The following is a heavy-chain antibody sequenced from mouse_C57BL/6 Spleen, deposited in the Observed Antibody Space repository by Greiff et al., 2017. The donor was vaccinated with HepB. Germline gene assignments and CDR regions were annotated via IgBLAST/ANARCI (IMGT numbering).Heavy chain of an antibody. V-gene: IGHV5-4*01. Sequence: EVKLMESGGGLVKPGGSLKLSCAASGFTFSSYAMSWVRQTPEKRLEWVATISDGGSYTYYPDNVKGRFTISRDNAKNNLYLQMSHLKSEDTAMYYYARDYDYDGYYYAMDYWGQGTSVTVSS. CDR2: ISDGGSYT. D-gene: IGHD2-4*01. CDR1: GFTFSSYA. J-gene: IGHJ4*01. CDR3: ARDYDYDGYYYAMDY.